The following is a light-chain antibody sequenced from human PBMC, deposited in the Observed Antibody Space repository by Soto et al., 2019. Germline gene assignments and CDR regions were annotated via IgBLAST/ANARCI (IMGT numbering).Light chain of an antibody. CDR1: QSVLYSPNNKNY. J-gene: IGKJ2*01. CDR3: QQYYSTPFT. V-gene: IGKV4-1*01. Sequence: DIVMTQSPDSLSVSLGERATINCKSSQSVLYSPNNKNYLAWYQQKPGQPPNLLIYWASTREFGVPDRFSGSGSGTDFTLTISSLQAEDVAVYYCQQYYSTPFTFGQGTKLEIK. CDR2: WAS.